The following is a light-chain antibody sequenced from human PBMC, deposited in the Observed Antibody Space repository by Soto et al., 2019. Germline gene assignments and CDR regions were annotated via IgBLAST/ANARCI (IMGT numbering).Light chain of an antibody. Sequence: ETVMTQSPATLSVSPGERATLSCRASQSVSSNLAWHQQKPGRAPRLLIYDASTRATGIPARFSGSGSGTEFTLTINSLQSEDFAVYYCQQYNYWPPLTFGGGTKVDIK. J-gene: IGKJ4*01. V-gene: IGKV3-15*01. CDR3: QQYNYWPPLT. CDR2: DAS. CDR1: QSVSSN.